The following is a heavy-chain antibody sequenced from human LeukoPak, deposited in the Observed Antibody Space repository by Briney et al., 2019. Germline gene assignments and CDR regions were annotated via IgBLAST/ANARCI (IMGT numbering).Heavy chain of an antibody. CDR1: GGSISNYY. J-gene: IGHJ5*02. CDR2: IYYSGST. D-gene: IGHD5-18*01. CDR3: ARVHLDTGYR. Sequence: SETLSLTCTVSGGSISNYYWSWIRQPPGKGLEWIGYIYYSGSTNYNPSLKSRVTISVDTSKNQFSLKLRSVTAADTAVYYCARVHLDTGYRWGQGTLSPSPQ. V-gene: IGHV4-59*01.